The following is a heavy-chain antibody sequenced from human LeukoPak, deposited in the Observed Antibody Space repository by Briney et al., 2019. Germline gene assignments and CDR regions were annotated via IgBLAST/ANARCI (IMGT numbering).Heavy chain of an antibody. V-gene: IGHV4-59*01. CDR1: GGSISNYF. CDR3: ARFPGGAEYRHYYYMDV. CDR2: IYYSETT. D-gene: IGHD1-14*01. Sequence: PSETLSLTCTVSGGSISNYFWSWIRQPPGKGLECIGFIYYSETTNYSPSFKSRVTISVDTSKNQFSLKLNSVTAADTAVYYCARFPGGAEYRHYYYMDVWGKGTTVTVSS. J-gene: IGHJ6*03.